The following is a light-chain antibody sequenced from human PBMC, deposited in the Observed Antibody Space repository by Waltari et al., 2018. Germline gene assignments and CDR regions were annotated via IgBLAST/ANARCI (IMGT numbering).Light chain of an antibody. V-gene: IGLV1-47*01. J-gene: IGLJ2*01. CDR3: AAWDDTVKSVL. Sequence: QQVPGTAPKVLIYKCERRPSGVPVRFSASKSGTSASLAISGLRSDDEADYYCAAWDDTVKSVLFGGGTKLTVL. CDR2: KCE.